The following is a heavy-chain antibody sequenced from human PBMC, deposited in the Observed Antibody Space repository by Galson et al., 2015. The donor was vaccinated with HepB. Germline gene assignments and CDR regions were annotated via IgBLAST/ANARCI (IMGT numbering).Heavy chain of an antibody. V-gene: IGHV3-49*03. D-gene: IGHD6-19*01. Sequence: SLRLSCAASGFTFGDYAMSWFRQAPGKGLEWVGFIRSKAYGGTTEYAASVKGRFTISRDDSKSIAYLQMNSLRAEDTAVYYCARLNSGWYVGVWGQGTTVTVSS. CDR3: ARLNSGWYVGV. J-gene: IGHJ6*02. CDR1: GFTFGDYA. CDR2: IRSKAYGGTT.